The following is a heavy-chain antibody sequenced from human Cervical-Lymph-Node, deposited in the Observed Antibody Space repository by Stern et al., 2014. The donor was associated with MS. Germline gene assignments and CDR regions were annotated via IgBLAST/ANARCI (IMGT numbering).Heavy chain of an antibody. V-gene: IGHV1-69*01. D-gene: IGHD2-2*01. CDR3: ASAHPSTRRGYKGMNV. Sequence: VQLVETGSEVRKPGSSVNVTCKASGGTFRRFAVNWVRQAPGQGLEWVGGIIPVFGTPPSAQKFQGRVTITSDESTNTVYVELSSLTTDDTATYFCASAHPSTRRGYKGMNVWGQGTTIAVSS. CDR1: GGTFRRFA. CDR2: IIPVFGTP. J-gene: IGHJ6*02.